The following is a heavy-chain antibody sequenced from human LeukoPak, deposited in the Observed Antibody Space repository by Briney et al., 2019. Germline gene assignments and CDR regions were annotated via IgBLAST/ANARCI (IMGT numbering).Heavy chain of an antibody. CDR1: GGSISSGSYY. Sequence: SQTLSLTCTVSGGSISSGSYYWSWIRQPAGKGLEWIGRIYTSGSTNYNPSLKSRVTISVDTSKNQFSLKLSSVTAADTAVYYCARSPYCSSTSCYVKFDYWGQGTLVTVSS. D-gene: IGHD2-2*01. CDR3: ARSPYCSSTSCYVKFDY. CDR2: IYTSGST. J-gene: IGHJ4*02. V-gene: IGHV4-61*02.